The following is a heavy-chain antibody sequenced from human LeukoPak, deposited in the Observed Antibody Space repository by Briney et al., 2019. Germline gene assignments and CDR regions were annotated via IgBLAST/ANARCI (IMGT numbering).Heavy chain of an antibody. CDR1: GITFNYAW. V-gene: IGHV3-7*01. CDR2: INQYVSEK. J-gene: IGHJ4*02. CDR3: ARDTYGFFDL. Sequence: GGSLRLSCVASGITFNYAWMSWVRQAPGKGLEWVANINQYVSEKYYVDSVKGRFTISRDNAKNSLYLQMNSLRVEGTAVYYCARDTYGFFDLWGQGILVTVSS. D-gene: IGHD3-10*01.